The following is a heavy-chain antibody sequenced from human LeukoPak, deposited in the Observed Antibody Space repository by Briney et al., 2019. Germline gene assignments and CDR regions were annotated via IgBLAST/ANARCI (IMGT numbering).Heavy chain of an antibody. J-gene: IGHJ5*02. D-gene: IGHD4-23*01. Sequence: ASVKVSCKASGCTFTSYDINWVRQATGQGLEWMGWMSPNSGNTGYAQKFQDRVTMTRDTSIGIAYMELSSLRSEDTAVYYCARDYGGNSGWFDPWGQGTLVTVSS. CDR3: ARDYGGNSGWFDP. CDR2: MSPNSGNT. V-gene: IGHV1-8*01. CDR1: GCTFTSYD.